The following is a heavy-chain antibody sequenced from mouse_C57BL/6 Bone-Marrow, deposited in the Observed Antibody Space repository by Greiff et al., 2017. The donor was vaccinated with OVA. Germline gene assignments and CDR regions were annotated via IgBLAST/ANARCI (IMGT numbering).Heavy chain of an antibody. Sequence: EVMLVESGGGLVQPGGSLKLSCAASGFTFSDYYMYWVRQTPEKRLEWVAYISNGGGSTYYPDTVKGRFTISRDNAKNTLYLQMRRLKSEDTAMYYCARHGLGFDYWGQGTTLTVSS. V-gene: IGHV5-12*01. CDR2: ISNGGGST. CDR1: GFTFSDYY. D-gene: IGHD4-1*01. CDR3: ARHGLGFDY. J-gene: IGHJ2*01.